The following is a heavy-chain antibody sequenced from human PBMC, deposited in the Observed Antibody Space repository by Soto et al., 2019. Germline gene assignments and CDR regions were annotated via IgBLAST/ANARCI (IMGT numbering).Heavy chain of an antibody. CDR3: ARESHDILTGPPWVWYFDL. CDR1: GGSFSGHY. D-gene: IGHD3-9*01. V-gene: IGHV4-34*01. CDR2: INDRGSI. J-gene: IGHJ2*01. Sequence: QVQLQQWGAGPLRPLETLSLTCGVSGGSFSGHYWAWIRQSPGKGLEGIGEINDRGSINYNPSLTSRVSISVDTSKNHYSLTLRSVTAADTAVYYCARESHDILTGPPWVWYFDLWGRGTLVTVSS.